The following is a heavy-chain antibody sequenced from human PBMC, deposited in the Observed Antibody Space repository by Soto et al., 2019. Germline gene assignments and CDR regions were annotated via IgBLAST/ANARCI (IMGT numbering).Heavy chain of an antibody. CDR2: ISWDGGST. V-gene: IGHV3-43D*04. CDR3: AKGEGYYDILTGRYGMDV. Sequence: PGGSLRLSCAASGFTFDDYAMHWVRQAPGKGLEWVSLISWDGGSTYYADSVKGRFTISRDNSKNSLYLQMNSLRAEDTALYYCAKGEGYYDILTGRYGMDVWGQGTTVTVS. CDR1: GFTFDDYA. J-gene: IGHJ6*02. D-gene: IGHD3-9*01.